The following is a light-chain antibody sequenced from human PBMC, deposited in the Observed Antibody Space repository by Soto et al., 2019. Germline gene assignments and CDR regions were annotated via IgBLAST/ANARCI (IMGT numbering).Light chain of an antibody. V-gene: IGKV3-15*01. CDR3: QQYNNWPRA. CDR1: QTISSN. Sequence: EILMTQSPATLSVSPGERVTLSCRASQTISSNLAWYQQKPGQAPRLLIYGSSIRATGISARFSGSGSGTEFTLTISSLQPEDLAVYYCQQYNNWPRAFGQGTKVQIK. CDR2: GSS. J-gene: IGKJ1*01.